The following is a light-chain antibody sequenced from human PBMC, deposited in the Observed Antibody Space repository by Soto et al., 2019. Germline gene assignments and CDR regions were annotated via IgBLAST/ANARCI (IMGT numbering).Light chain of an antibody. CDR2: DVS. CDR1: SSDVGAYNY. V-gene: IGLV2-14*03. Sequence: QSVLTQPASVSGSPGQSITISCTGTSSDVGAYNYVSWYQQHPGKTPKVLIYDVSNRPSGVSDRFSGSKSGNTASLTISGLQAEDEADYYCSSYTSSRPVFGGGTKVTVL. CDR3: SSYTSSRPV. J-gene: IGLJ3*02.